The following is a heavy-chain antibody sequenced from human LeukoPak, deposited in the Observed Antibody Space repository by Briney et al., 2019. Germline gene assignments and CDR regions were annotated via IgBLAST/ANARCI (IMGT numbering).Heavy chain of an antibody. Sequence: GGSLRGSCAASGFSGTTSYMSWVRQAPGKGLEWVSVTYSGGSTSHADSVKGRFTVSRDDSKNMVYLQMNSMRHDDTAVYYCARTYYDYRVGTNYFDYWGQGTLVTVSS. CDR3: ARTYYDYRVGTNYFDY. D-gene: IGHD3-3*01. CDR2: TYSGGST. CDR1: GFSGTTSY. V-gene: IGHV3-66*01. J-gene: IGHJ4*02.